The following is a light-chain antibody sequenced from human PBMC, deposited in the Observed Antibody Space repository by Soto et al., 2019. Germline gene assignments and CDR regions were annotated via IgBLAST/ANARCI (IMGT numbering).Light chain of an antibody. Sequence: DMQMTQSPSSLSASVGDRVTITCRASQSISNYLNWYQQKPGKAPKLLIYAASSLQSGVPSRFSGSGSGTDFTLTISSLQPEDFATYDCQQSYSTPQFTFGPGTKVDIK. V-gene: IGKV1-39*01. J-gene: IGKJ3*01. CDR3: QQSYSTPQFT. CDR2: AAS. CDR1: QSISNY.